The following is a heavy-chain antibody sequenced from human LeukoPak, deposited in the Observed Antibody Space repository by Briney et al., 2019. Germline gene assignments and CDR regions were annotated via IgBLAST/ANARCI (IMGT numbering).Heavy chain of an antibody. CDR3: ARHYRGSGNFDY. J-gene: IGHJ4*02. CDR2: IYPGDSDT. D-gene: IGHD3-10*01. Sequence: GGALKISWKGSGCGFTSYWIGGVRQMPGKGLEWMGIIYPGDSDTRYSPSFQGQVTISADKSISTAYLQWSSLKASDTAMYYCARHYRGSGNFDYWGQGTLVTVSS. CDR1: GCGFTSYW. V-gene: IGHV5-51*01.